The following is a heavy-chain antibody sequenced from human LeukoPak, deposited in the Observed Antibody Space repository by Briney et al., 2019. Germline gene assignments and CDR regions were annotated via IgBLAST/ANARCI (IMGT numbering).Heavy chain of an antibody. D-gene: IGHD1-1*01. V-gene: IGHV4-39*01. J-gene: IGHJ4*02. Sequence: SETLSLTCAVYGGSFRGYYWSWIRQPPGKGLEWIASMSYSGNTHYHPSLRGRVTISVDTSKNQFSLKVGSVTAADTAVYYCARQSCTSANCDRGLFDSWGQGTLLTVSS. CDR1: GGSFRGYY. CDR3: ARQSCTSANCDRGLFDS. CDR2: MSYSGNT.